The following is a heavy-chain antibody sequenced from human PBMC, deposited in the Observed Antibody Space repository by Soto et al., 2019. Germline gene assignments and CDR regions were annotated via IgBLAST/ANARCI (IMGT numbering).Heavy chain of an antibody. CDR1: GFTFSAYA. J-gene: IGHJ4*02. CDR3: AKGLGELSPESYDY. V-gene: IGHV3-30*18. D-gene: IGHD3-16*02. CDR2: ISYDGSDK. Sequence: QVQLVESGGGVVQPGRSLRLSCAASGFTFSAYAMHWVRQAPGKGLEWVAVISYDGSDKYYADSVKGRFTISRDNSKNTLNLQMNRLRADDTAVYYCAKGLGELSPESYDYWGQGTLITVSS.